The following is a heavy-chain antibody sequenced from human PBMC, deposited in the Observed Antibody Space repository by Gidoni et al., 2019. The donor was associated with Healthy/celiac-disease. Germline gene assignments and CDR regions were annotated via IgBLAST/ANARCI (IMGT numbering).Heavy chain of an antibody. CDR1: GGSISSSTW. J-gene: IGHJ3*02. Sequence: QVQLQASGPGLVKPSGTPSLTCAVSGGSISSSTWWSWVRQPPGKGLGWIGEIYHSGSTNYNPSLKSRVTISVDKSKNQFSLKLSSVTAADTAVYYCARGETRVVPLLRGAFDIWGQGTMVTVSS. V-gene: IGHV4-4*02. CDR2: IYHSGST. D-gene: IGHD3-22*01. CDR3: ARGETRVVPLLRGAFDI.